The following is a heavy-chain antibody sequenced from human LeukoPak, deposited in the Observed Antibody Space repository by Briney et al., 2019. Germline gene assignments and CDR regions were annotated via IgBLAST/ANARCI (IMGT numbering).Heavy chain of an antibody. V-gene: IGHV3-7*01. CDR2: INQDGSET. CDR1: GFTFSTYW. D-gene: IGHD1-26*01. Sequence: PGGSLRLSCAASGFTFSTYWMSWVRQAPGKGLEWVANINQDGSETRYVDSVKGRFTISRDNAKNSLYLQMNSLRAEDTAVYYCASGKVGATQCFDYWGQGTLVTVSS. CDR3: ASGKVGATQCFDY. J-gene: IGHJ4*02.